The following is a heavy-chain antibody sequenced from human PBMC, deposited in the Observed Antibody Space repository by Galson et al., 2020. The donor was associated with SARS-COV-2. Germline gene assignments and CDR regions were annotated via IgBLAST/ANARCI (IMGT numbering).Heavy chain of an antibody. Sequence: SENLSLTCGVSGYSIPTGYYWGWIRPSPGKRQEWNGSIHHSGDTYYNPSLKSRVTISVDSSKNQFSLKLMSVTAADTAVYYCTGCGGASRVSSDFWGPGTLVTVSS. CDR2: IHHSGDT. J-gene: IGHJ4*02. CDR1: GYSIPTGYY. V-gene: IGHV4-38-2*01. CDR3: TGCGGASRVSSDF. D-gene: IGHD3-10*01.